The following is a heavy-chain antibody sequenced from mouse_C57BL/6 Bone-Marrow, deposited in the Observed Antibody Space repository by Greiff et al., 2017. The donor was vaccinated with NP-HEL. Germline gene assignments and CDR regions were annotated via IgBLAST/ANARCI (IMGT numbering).Heavy chain of an antibody. CDR1: GFTFSSYA. CDR2: ISDGGSYT. CDR3: ARPNWDWFAY. Sequence: EVKLMESGGGLVKPGGSLKLSCAASGFTFSSYAMSWVRQTPEKRLEWVATISDGGSYTYYPDNVKGRFTISRDNAKNNLYLQMSHLKSEDTAMYYCARPNWDWFAYWGQGTLVTVSA. D-gene: IGHD4-1*01. J-gene: IGHJ3*01. V-gene: IGHV5-4*03.